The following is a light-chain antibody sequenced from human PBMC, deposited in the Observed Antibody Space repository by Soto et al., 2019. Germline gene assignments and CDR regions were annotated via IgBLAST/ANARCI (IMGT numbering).Light chain of an antibody. Sequence: QAVVTQSSSASASLGSSVKLTCTLSSGHSSYIIAWHQQQPGKAPRYLMKLEGSGSYNKGSGVRDRFSGSSSGADRYLTISNLQFEEEADYYCETWDSNTRVFGGGTKLTVL. J-gene: IGLJ3*02. CDR1: SGHSSYI. V-gene: IGLV4-60*02. CDR3: ETWDSNTRV. CDR2: LEGSGSY.